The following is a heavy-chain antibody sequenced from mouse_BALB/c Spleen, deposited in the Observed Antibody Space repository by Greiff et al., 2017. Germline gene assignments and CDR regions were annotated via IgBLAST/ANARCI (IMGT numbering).Heavy chain of an antibody. Sequence: QVQLKESGAELVKPGASVKLSCKASGYTFTSYYMYWVKQRPGQGLEWIGEINPSNGGTNFNEKFKSKATLTVDKSSSTAYMQLSSLTSEDSAVYYCRVGNYIDYWGQGTTLTVSS. CDR3: RVGNYIDY. J-gene: IGHJ2*01. V-gene: IGHV1S81*02. D-gene: IGHD1-1*02. CDR1: GYTFTSYY. CDR2: INPSNGGT.